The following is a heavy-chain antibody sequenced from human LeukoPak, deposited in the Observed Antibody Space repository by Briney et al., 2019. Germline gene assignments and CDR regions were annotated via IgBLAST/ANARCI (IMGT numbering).Heavy chain of an antibody. Sequence: VSVKVSCKASGYIFTAHYIHWVRQAPGQGLEWMGWINPNNGVTNYAQKFQGRVTMTRDTSITTAYMELSSLRSGDTAVYYCVRIYYGPDYWGQGTLVTVSS. D-gene: IGHD4-17*01. CDR1: GYIFTAHY. V-gene: IGHV1-2*02. CDR3: VRIYYGPDY. J-gene: IGHJ4*02. CDR2: INPNNGVT.